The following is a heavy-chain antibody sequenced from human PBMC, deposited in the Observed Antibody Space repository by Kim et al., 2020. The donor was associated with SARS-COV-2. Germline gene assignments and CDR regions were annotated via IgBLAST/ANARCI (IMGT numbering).Heavy chain of an antibody. CDR2: IYYSGST. V-gene: IGHV4-39*07. CDR3: ARASYSSSWYYYYYGMDV. Sequence: SETLSLTCTVSGGSISSSSYYWGWIRQPPGKGLEWIGSIYYSGSTYYNPSLKSRVTISVDTSKNQFSLKLSSVTAADTAVYYCARASYSSSWYYYYYGMDVWGQRTTVTVSS. CDR1: GGSISSSSYY. D-gene: IGHD6-13*01. J-gene: IGHJ6*02.